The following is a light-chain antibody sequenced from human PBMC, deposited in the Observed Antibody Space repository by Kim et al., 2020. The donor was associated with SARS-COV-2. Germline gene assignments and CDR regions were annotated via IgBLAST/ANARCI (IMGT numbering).Light chain of an antibody. CDR3: QQYGSSPKT. CDR1: QSVSSSY. CDR2: GAS. Sequence: SPGERATLSCRASQSVSSSYLAWYQQKPGQAPRLLIYGASSRATGIPERFSGSGSGTDFTLNISRLEPEDFAVYYCQQYGSSPKTFGQGTKVDIK. J-gene: IGKJ1*01. V-gene: IGKV3-20*01.